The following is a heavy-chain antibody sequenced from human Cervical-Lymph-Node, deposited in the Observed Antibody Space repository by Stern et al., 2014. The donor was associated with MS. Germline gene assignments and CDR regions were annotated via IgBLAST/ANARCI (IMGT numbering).Heavy chain of an antibody. D-gene: IGHD3-22*01. CDR3: ARHPRYYYESTGYYY. J-gene: IGHJ4*02. Sequence: QVQLQESGPGLVKPSETLSLTCSVSGDSISSSSYYWVWIRQPPGKGLEWVGRVFYSGHTYFTPSLQSRVPISVDTAKNPLPLNLNSLTAADTAVYYCARHPRYYYESTGYYYWGQGSLVTVSS. CDR2: VFYSGHT. CDR1: GDSISSSSYY. V-gene: IGHV4-39*01.